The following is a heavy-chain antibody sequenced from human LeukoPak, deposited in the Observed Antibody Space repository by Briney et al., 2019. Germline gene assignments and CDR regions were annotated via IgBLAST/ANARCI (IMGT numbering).Heavy chain of an antibody. CDR1: GFTFSSYV. CDR2: ISNSGGST. D-gene: IGHD3-10*01. CDR3: AKRSRRLTIVRGVPREDV. V-gene: IGHV3-23*01. J-gene: IGHJ6*02. Sequence: TGGSLRLSCAASGFTFSSYVMSWVRQAPGKGLEWVSSISNSGGSTYYADSVKGRFTISRDNSKNTLYLQMNSLRAEDTAVYYCAKRSRRLTIVRGVPREDVWGQGTTVTVSS.